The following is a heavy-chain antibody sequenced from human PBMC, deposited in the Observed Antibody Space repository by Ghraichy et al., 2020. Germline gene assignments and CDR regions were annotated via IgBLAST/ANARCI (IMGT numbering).Heavy chain of an antibody. Sequence: GGSLRLSCAASGFTVSSNYMSWVRQAPGKGLEWVSVIYSGGSTYYADSVKGRFTISRDNSKNTLYLQMNSLRAEDTAIYYCARGGATTVTTQATWFDPWGQGTLVTVSS. J-gene: IGHJ5*02. V-gene: IGHV3-53*01. CDR1: GFTVSSNY. CDR2: IYSGGST. CDR3: ARGGATTVTTQATWFDP. D-gene: IGHD4-17*01.